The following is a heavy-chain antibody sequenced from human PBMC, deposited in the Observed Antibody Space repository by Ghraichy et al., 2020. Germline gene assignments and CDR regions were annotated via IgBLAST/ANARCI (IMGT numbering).Heavy chain of an antibody. CDR1: GYTFDNYG. Sequence: ASVKVSCKASGYTFDNYGIGWVRQAPGQGLEWMGWISAYTGSTNYAQKFQDRVTMNTDTSTSTAHLELRSLSSDDTAVYYVARVGSGYADYWGRGTLVTVSS. J-gene: IGHJ4*02. V-gene: IGHV1-18*01. CDR2: ISAYTGST. CDR3: ARVGSGYADY. D-gene: IGHD3-3*01.